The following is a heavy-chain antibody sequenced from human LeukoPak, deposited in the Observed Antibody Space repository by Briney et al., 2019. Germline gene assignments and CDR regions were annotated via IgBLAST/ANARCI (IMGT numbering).Heavy chain of an antibody. CDR1: GFTFSSYA. CDR2: ISYDGSNK. D-gene: IGHD2-8*01. CDR3: ARDLSGVNPFDY. V-gene: IGHV3-30*14. J-gene: IGHJ4*02. Sequence: GGSLRLSCAASGFTFSSYAMHWVRQAPGKGLEWVAVISYDGSNKYYADSVKGRFTISRHDSRNTLYLQMNSLRVEDTAVYYCARDLSGVNPFDYWGQGTLVTVSS.